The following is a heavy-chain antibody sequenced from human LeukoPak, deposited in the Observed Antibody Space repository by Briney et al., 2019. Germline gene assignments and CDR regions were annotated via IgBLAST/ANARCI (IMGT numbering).Heavy chain of an antibody. Sequence: PGGSLRLSCAASGFTFSSYGMSWVRQAPGKGLEWVSAISGSGGSTYYADSVKGRFTISRDNSKNTLYLQMNSLRAEDTAVYYCAKAMVRGVIITNLDYWGQGTLVTVSS. V-gene: IGHV3-23*01. D-gene: IGHD3-10*01. CDR1: GFTFSSYG. CDR2: ISGSGGST. J-gene: IGHJ4*02. CDR3: AKAMVRGVIITNLDY.